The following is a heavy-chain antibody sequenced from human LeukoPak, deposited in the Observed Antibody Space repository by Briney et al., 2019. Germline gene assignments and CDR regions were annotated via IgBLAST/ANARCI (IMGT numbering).Heavy chain of an antibody. CDR2: ISAYNGNT. Sequence: GASVEVSCKASGYTFASYGISWVRQAPGQGLEWMGWISAYNGNTNYAQKLQGRVTMTTDTSASTAYMELRSPKSDDTAVYYCARDDLHDWFDPWGQGTLVTVSS. CDR1: GYTFASYG. V-gene: IGHV1-18*01. J-gene: IGHJ5*02. CDR3: ARDDLHDWFDP.